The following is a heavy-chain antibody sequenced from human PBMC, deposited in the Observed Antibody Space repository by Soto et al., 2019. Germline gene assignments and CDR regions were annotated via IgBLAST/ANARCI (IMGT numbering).Heavy chain of an antibody. Sequence: ESGGGVVQPGRSLRLSCAASGFTFSSYAMHWVRQAPGKGLEWVAVISYDGSNKYYADSVKGRFTISRDNSKNTLYLQMNSLRAEDTAVYYCARDCNSGSYRDDAFDIWGQGTMVTVSS. CDR1: GFTFSSYA. V-gene: IGHV3-30-3*01. D-gene: IGHD1-26*01. CDR2: ISYDGSNK. J-gene: IGHJ3*02. CDR3: ARDCNSGSYRDDAFDI.